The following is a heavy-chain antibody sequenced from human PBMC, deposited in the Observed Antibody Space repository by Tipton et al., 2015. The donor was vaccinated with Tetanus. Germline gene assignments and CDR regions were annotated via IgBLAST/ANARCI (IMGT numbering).Heavy chain of an antibody. J-gene: IGHJ4*02. D-gene: IGHD6-19*01. Sequence: SLRLSCAASGFTFSSDAMTWVRQAPGKGLEWVSAISPTGDETYYADSVKGRFTISRDNSKNTLILQMNSLRVEDTAVYYCVRDGGSSGWLAYWGQGTLVTVSS. CDR2: ISPTGDET. V-gene: IGHV3-23*01. CDR1: GFTFSSDA. CDR3: VRDGGSSGWLAY.